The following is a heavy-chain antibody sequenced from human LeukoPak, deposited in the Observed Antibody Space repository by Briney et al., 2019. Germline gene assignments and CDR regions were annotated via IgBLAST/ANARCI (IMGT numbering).Heavy chain of an antibody. V-gene: IGHV3-66*01. CDR1: GFTVSSNY. Sequence: PGGSLRLSCAASGFTVSSNYMSWVRQAPGKGLEWVSVIYSDGSTYYADSVKGRFTISRDNSKNTLYLQMNSLRAEDTAVYYCASLNDSSGYYYYYYYGMDVWGQGTTVTVSS. D-gene: IGHD3-22*01. J-gene: IGHJ6*02. CDR3: ASLNDSSGYYYYYYYGMDV. CDR2: IYSDGST.